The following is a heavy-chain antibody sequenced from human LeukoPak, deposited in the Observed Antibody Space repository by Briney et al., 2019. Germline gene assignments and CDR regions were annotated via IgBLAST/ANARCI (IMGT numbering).Heavy chain of an antibody. CDR3: ATEGQEGDWESLDY. CDR1: GYTFSAYY. V-gene: IGHV1-2*02. CDR2: INPKSGDT. J-gene: IGHJ4*02. D-gene: IGHD3/OR15-3a*01. Sequence: ASVKVSCKASGYTFSAYYMHWVRQAPGQGLEWMGWINPKSGDTNYAQKFQGRVTMTRDTSISTAYMELSRLRSDDTAIYYCATEGQEGDWESLDYWGQGTLVTVSS.